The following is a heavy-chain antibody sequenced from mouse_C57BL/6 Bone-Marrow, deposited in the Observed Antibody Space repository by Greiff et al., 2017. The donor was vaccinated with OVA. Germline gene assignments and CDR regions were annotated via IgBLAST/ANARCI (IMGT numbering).Heavy chain of an antibody. CDR2: INSDGGST. CDR1: EYEFPSHD. CDR3: ASYDGYTWFAY. Sequence: EVNVVESGGGLVQPGESLKLSCESNEYEFPSHDMSWVRKTPEKRLELVAAINSDGGSTYYPDTMERRFIISRDNTKKTLYLQMSSLRSEDTALYYCASYDGYTWFAYWGQGTLVTVSA. D-gene: IGHD2-3*01. V-gene: IGHV5-2*01. J-gene: IGHJ3*01.